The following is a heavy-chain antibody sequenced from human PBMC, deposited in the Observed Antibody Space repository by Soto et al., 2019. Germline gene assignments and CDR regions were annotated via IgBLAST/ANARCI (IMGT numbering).Heavy chain of an antibody. D-gene: IGHD6-19*01. V-gene: IGHV4-59*01. CDR1: GGSISSYY. CDR2: IYYSGST. Sequence: QVQLQESGPGLVKPSETLSLTCTVSGGSISSYYWSWIRQPPGKGLEWIGYIYYSGSTNYNPSLKSRVTISVDTAKNQFSLKLTSVTAADTAVYYCARDGQWLSGFDIWGQGTMVTVSS. J-gene: IGHJ3*02. CDR3: ARDGQWLSGFDI.